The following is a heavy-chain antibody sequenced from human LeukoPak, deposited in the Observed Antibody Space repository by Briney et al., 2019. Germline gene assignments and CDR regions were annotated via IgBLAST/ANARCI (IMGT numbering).Heavy chain of an antibody. V-gene: IGHV4-59*01. CDR3: ARFSSSWSTSAGWFDP. Sequence: LETLSLTCTVSGGSISSYYWSWIRQPPGKGLEWIGYIYYSGSTNYNPSLKSRVTISVDTSKNQFSLKLSSVTAADTAVYYCARFSSSWSTSAGWFDPWGQGTLVTVSS. CDR2: IYYSGST. CDR1: GGSISSYY. J-gene: IGHJ5*02. D-gene: IGHD6-13*01.